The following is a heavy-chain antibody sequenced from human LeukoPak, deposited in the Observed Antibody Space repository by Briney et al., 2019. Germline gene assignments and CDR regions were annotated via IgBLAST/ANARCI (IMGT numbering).Heavy chain of an antibody. J-gene: IGHJ5*02. Sequence: PSETLSLTCTVSGGSISSYYWSWIRQPAGKELEWIGRIYTSGSTNYNPSLKSRVTMSVDTSKNQFSLKLSSVTAAATAVYYCARDQWSGGSKTIHNWFDPWGQGTLVTVSS. D-gene: IGHD2-15*01. CDR1: GGSISSYY. CDR3: ARDQWSGGSKTIHNWFDP. CDR2: IYTSGST. V-gene: IGHV4-4*07.